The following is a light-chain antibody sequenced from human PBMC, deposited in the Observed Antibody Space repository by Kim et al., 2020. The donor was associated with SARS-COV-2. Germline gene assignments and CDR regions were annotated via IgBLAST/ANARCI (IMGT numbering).Light chain of an antibody. Sequence: LCPGERATLSCRASQSVSSHLAWYQQKPGQAPRLLIYDASKRVTGIPARFSGSGSGTDFTLTISSLEPEDFAVYYCQQRVSWPRAFGGGTKVDIK. CDR1: QSVSSH. J-gene: IGKJ4*01. CDR2: DAS. CDR3: QQRVSWPRA. V-gene: IGKV3-11*01.